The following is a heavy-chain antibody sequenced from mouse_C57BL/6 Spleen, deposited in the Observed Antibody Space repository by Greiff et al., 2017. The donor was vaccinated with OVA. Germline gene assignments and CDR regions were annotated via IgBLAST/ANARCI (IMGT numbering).Heavy chain of an antibody. J-gene: IGHJ3*01. CDR3: TRKGYSNYSWFAY. D-gene: IGHD2-5*01. CDR1: GYTFTDYE. CDR2: IDPETGGT. Sequence: VKLVESGAELVRPGASVTLSCKASGYTFTDYEMHWVKQTPVHGLEWIGAIDPETGGTAYNQKFKGKAILTADKSSSTAYMELRSLTSEDSAVYYCTRKGYSNYSWFAYWGQGTLVTVSA. V-gene: IGHV1-15*01.